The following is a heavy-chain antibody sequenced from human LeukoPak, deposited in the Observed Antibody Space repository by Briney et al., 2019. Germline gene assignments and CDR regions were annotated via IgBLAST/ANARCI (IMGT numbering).Heavy chain of an antibody. CDR1: GFTLSTYA. J-gene: IGHJ4*02. V-gene: IGHV3-23*01. Sequence: GGSLRLSCAASGFTLSTYAMSWVRQTPGKGLEWVAATSSSDAGTYHADSVRGRFTISRDNSKNTLYLQMNSLRAEDTAVYYCARVHEYDILTNTFDYWGQGTLVTVSS. CDR2: TSSSDAGT. D-gene: IGHD3-9*01. CDR3: ARVHEYDILTNTFDY.